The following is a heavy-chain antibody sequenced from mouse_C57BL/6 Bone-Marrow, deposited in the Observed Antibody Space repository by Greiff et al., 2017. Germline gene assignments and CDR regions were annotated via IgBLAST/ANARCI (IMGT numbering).Heavy chain of an antibody. CDR1: GYTFTSYW. V-gene: IGHV1-64*01. J-gene: IGHJ2*01. CDR3: EGAAYPYGKDY. D-gene: IGHD1-1*01. CDR2: IHPNSGST. Sequence: QVQLQQPGAELVKPGASVKLSCKASGYTFTSYWMHWVKQRPGQGLEWIGMIHPNSGSTNYNEKFKSKATLTVDKSSSTAYMQLSSLTSEDSAVYCCEGAAYPYGKDYWGQGTTLTVSS.